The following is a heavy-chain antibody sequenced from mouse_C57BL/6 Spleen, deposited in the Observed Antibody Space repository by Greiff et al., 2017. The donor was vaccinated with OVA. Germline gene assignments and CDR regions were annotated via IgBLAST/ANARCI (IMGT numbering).Heavy chain of an antibody. J-gene: IGHJ2*01. D-gene: IGHD2-4*01. CDR3: ARTLPDDYDVGHYFDY. Sequence: QVQLQQPGAELVRPGSSVKLSCKASGYTFTSYWMHWVKQRPIQGLEWIGNIDPSDSETHYNQKFKDKATLTVDKSSSAAYMQLSSLTSEDSAVYYCARTLPDDYDVGHYFDYWGQGTTLTVSS. CDR2: IDPSDSET. V-gene: IGHV1-52*01. CDR1: GYTFTSYW.